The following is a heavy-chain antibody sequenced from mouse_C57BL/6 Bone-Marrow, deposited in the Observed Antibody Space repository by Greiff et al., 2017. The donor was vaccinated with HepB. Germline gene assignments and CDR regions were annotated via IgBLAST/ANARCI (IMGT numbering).Heavy chain of an antibody. D-gene: IGHD1-1*01. CDR2: ISSGGSYT. Sequence: GKLVESGGDLVKPGGSLKLSCAASGFTFSSYGMSWVRQTPDKRLEWVATISSGGSYTYYPDSVKGRFTISRDNAKNTLYLQMSSLKSEDTAMYYCAKEETRRGAFTPVVAVYWYFDVWGTGTTVTVSS. CDR1: GFTFSSYG. V-gene: IGHV5-6*02. J-gene: IGHJ1*03. CDR3: AKEETRRGAFTPVVAVYWYFDV.